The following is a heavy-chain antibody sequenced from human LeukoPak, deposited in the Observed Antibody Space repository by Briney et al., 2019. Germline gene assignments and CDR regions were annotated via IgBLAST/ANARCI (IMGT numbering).Heavy chain of an antibody. CDR1: GYTFTGYY. D-gene: IGHD1-26*01. CDR3: AKFGWELDAFDL. J-gene: IGHJ3*01. V-gene: IGHV1-2*02. CDR2: INPNSGGT. Sequence: ASVKVSCKASGYTFTGYYMHWVRQAPGQGLEWMGWINPNSGGTNFAQKFQGRVTMTRDTSISTAYMELSRMGSDDTAVYYCAKFGWELDAFDLWGQGTLVTVSP.